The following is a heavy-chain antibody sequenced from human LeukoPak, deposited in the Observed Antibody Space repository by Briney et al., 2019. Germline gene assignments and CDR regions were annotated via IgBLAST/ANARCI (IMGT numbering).Heavy chain of an antibody. V-gene: IGHV4-30-2*01. D-gene: IGHD3-10*01. J-gene: IGHJ5*02. Sequence: SETLSLTCAVSGGSISSGGYSCSWIRQPPGKGLEWIGYIYHSGSTYYNPSLKSRVTISVDRSKNQFSLKLSSVTAADTAVYYCASDTRGDGYDPWGQGTLVTVSS. CDR2: IYHSGST. CDR3: ASDTRGDGYDP. CDR1: GGSISSGGYS.